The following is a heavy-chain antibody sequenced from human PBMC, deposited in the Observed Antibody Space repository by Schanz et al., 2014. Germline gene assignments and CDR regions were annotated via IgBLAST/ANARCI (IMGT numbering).Heavy chain of an antibody. D-gene: IGHD4-17*01. V-gene: IGHV3-74*01. J-gene: IGHJ4*02. CDR2: TSNDGSFT. CDR3: VRDTDYHFDY. CDR1: GFTFSDSW. Sequence: VQLVESGGGVVQPGGFLRLSCAASGFTFSDSWMHWVRQAPGKGLVWVSRTSNDGSFTTFADSVKGRFTISRDNAKNTLYLQMNSLRAEDTAVYYCVRDTDYHFDYWGQGTLVTVSS.